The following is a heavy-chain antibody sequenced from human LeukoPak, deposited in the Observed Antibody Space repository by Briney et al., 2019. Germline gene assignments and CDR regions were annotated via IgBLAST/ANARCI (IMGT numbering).Heavy chain of an antibody. J-gene: IGHJ4*02. V-gene: IGHV1-69*01. CDR2: IIPIFGTA. Sequence: GASVKVSCKASGGTFSSYAISWVRQAPGQGLEWMGGIIPIFGTANYAQKSQGRVTITADESTSTAYMELSSLRSEDTAVYYCARALLYSSGWYYFDYWGQGTLVTVSS. CDR1: GGTFSSYA. D-gene: IGHD6-19*01. CDR3: ARALLYSSGWYYFDY.